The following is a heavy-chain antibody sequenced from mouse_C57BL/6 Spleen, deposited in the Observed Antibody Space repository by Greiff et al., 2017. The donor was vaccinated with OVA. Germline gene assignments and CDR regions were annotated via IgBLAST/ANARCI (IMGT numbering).Heavy chain of an antibody. CDR1: GFTFSDYY. J-gene: IGHJ1*03. V-gene: IGHV5-16*01. CDR2: INYDGSST. D-gene: IGHD1-1*01. Sequence: EVQLQESEGGLVQPGSSMKLSCTASGFTFSDYYMAWVRQVPEKGLEWVANINYDGSSTYYLDSLKSRFIISRDNAKNILYLQMSSLKSEDTATYYCAREKRGYGSSYDWYFDVWGTGTTVTVSS. CDR3: AREKRGYGSSYDWYFDV.